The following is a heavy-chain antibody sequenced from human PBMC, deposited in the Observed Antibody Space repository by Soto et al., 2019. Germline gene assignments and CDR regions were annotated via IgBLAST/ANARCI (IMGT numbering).Heavy chain of an antibody. D-gene: IGHD6-13*01. V-gene: IGHV4-59*01. J-gene: IGHJ5*02. CDR2: IYYSGST. Sequence: SETLSLTCTISNGSIGSYYWTWIRQPPGKGLEWIGHIYYSGSTNYNPSLKSRLTLSLDTSKNQFSLKLTSVTAADTAVYYCARVGRLITAAGLLDAWGQGTLVTVS. CDR3: ARVGRLITAAGLLDA. CDR1: NGSIGSYY.